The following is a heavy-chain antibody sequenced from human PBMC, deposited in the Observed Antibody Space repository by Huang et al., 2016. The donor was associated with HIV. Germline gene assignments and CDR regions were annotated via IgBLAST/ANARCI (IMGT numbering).Heavy chain of an antibody. V-gene: IGHV4-39*01. D-gene: IGHD1-20*01. Sequence: QLQLQESGPGLVKPSETLSLTCTVSGSSISSSYYWGWNRQPPGKGLEWIGNIYNSGNISYNPSLKSRVTISVDTSKNHISLKVDSVTAADTAVYYCARPLTGTTALGYWGQGTLVTVSS. CDR3: ARPLTGTTALGY. J-gene: IGHJ4*02. CDR2: IYNSGNI. CDR1: GSSISSSYY.